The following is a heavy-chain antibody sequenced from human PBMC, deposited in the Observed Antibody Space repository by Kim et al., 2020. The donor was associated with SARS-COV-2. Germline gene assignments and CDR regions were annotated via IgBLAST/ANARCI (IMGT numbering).Heavy chain of an antibody. CDR1: GGSISSYY. Sequence: SETLSLTCTVSGGSISSYYWSWIRQPPGKGLEWIGYIYYSGSTNYNPSLKSRVTISVDTSKNQFSLKLSSVTAADTAVYYCARDVGGLAFDIWGQGTMVTVSS. CDR3: ARDVGGLAFDI. V-gene: IGHV4-59*01. D-gene: IGHD6-19*01. CDR2: IYYSGST. J-gene: IGHJ3*02.